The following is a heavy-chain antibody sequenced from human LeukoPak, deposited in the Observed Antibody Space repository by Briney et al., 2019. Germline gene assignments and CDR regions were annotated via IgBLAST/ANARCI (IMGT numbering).Heavy chain of an antibody. Sequence: PGGSLRLSCAASGFIFSSYSMHWVRQAPGKGLEWVAVISFDGSNKYYADSVKGRFTISRDNSKNTLYLQMNSLRAEDTAVYYCARKLPPYYYYMDVWAKGPRSPSP. D-gene: IGHD2-15*01. CDR2: ISFDGSNK. V-gene: IGHV3-30-3*01. CDR3: ARKLPPYYYYMDV. J-gene: IGHJ6*03. CDR1: GFIFSSYS.